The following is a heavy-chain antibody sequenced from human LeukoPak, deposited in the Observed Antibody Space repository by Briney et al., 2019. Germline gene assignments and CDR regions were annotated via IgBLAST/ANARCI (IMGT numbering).Heavy chain of an antibody. J-gene: IGHJ4*02. Sequence: PGGSLRLSCAASGCTVSSNYMSWVRQAPGKGLEWVSVIYSGGSTYYADSVKGRFTISRDNSKNTLYLQMNSLRAEDTAVYYYAGGLIQLWLLDYWGQGTLVTVSS. CDR3: AGGLIQLWLLDY. V-gene: IGHV3-66*01. CDR2: IYSGGST. D-gene: IGHD5-18*01. CDR1: GCTVSSNY.